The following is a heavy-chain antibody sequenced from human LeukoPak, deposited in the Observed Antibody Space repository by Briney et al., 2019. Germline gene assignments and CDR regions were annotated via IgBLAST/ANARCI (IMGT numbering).Heavy chain of an antibody. CDR1: GFTFSNYW. CDR3: VRGGGNWHDAFDF. D-gene: IGHD1-20*01. J-gene: IGHJ3*01. Sequence: TGGSLRLSCAASGFTFSNYWMHWVRQAPGKGLVWVSRINTDGSTKNYADSVRGRFTISRDNAKSTLYLQLSSLRAEDTAVYYCVRGGGNWHDAFDFWGQGTMVTVSS. V-gene: IGHV3-74*01. CDR2: INTDGSTK.